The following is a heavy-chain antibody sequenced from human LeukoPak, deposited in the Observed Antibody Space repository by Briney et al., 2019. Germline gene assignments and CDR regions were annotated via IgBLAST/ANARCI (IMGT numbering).Heavy chain of an antibody. CDR3: ARPLGYCSSTSCLYYFDY. CDR2: IIPRFGTA. V-gene: IGHV1-69*05. J-gene: IGHJ4*02. CDR1: GGTFSSYA. D-gene: IGHD2-2*01. Sequence: SVKVSCKASGGTFSSYAISWVRQAPGQGLEWMGGIIPRFGTANYAQKFQGRVTITTDESTSTAYMELSSLRSEDTAVYYCARPLGYCSSTSCLYYFDYWGQGTLVTLSS.